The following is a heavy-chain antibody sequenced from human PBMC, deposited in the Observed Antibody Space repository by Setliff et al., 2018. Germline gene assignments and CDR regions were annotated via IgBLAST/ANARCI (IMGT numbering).Heavy chain of an antibody. J-gene: IGHJ4*02. CDR3: AKGSYSYGL. D-gene: IGHD5-18*01. V-gene: IGHV3-23*01. CDR1: GFTFSSYA. CDR2: IRGSGDAT. Sequence: GGSLRLSCAASGFTFSSYAMTWVRQAPGKGLEWVSAIRGSGDATSYADSVKGRFTVSRDNSKSTFYLQMTSLRAEDTAVYYCAKGSYSYGLWGQGTLVTVSS.